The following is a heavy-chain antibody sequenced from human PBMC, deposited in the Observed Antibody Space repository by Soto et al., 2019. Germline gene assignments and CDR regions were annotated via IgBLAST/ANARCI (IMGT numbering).Heavy chain of an antibody. D-gene: IGHD2-2*01. Sequence: GGSLRLSCAAPGFTISNYGMHWVRQAPGKGLEWVAVISYGGTITYYADSVKGRFTISRDNSKNTLYLQMNSLRTEDTAVYYCATTRVGPCSSSICFSGIFDGMDVWGQGTTVTVSS. CDR1: GFTISNYG. CDR3: ATTRVGPCSSSICFSGIFDGMDV. V-gene: IGHV3-30-3*01. CDR2: ISYGGTIT. J-gene: IGHJ6*02.